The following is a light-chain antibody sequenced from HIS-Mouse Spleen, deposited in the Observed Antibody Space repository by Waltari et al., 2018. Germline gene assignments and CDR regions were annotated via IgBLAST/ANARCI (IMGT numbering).Light chain of an antibody. Sequence: DIQMTQSPSSLSASVGDCVTITCQASQDISNYLNWYQQKPGKAPKLLIYDASNLETGVPSRFSGSGSGTDFTFTISSLQPEDIATYYCQQYDNLPPLTFGGGTKVEIK. J-gene: IGKJ4*01. CDR1: QDISNY. CDR2: DAS. V-gene: IGKV1-33*01. CDR3: QQYDNLPPLT.